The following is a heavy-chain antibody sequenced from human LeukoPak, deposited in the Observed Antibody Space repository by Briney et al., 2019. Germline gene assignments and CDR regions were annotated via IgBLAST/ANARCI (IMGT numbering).Heavy chain of an antibody. CDR1: GFPFSSYG. CDR2: ISHDGSNK. Sequence: GRSLRLSCAASGFPFSSYGMHWVRQAPGKGPEWVAVISHDGSNKYYEDSVKGRFTISRDNSKNTLYLQMNSLRAEDTAFYYCARVTSRDPLHYWGQGTLVTVSS. CDR3: ARVTSRDPLHY. J-gene: IGHJ4*02. V-gene: IGHV3-30*03. D-gene: IGHD2-21*02.